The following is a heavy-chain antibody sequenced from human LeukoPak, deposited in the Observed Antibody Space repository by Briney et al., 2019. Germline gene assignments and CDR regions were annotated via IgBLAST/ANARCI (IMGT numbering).Heavy chain of an antibody. Sequence: SETLSLTCTVSGGSISSYYWSWIRQPAGKGLEWIGRIYTSGSTNYNPSLKSRVTISVDTSKNQFSLKLSSVTAADTAVYYCAAVPAAMMTDWFDPWGQGTLVTVSS. CDR2: IYTSGST. CDR1: GGSISSYY. D-gene: IGHD2-2*01. J-gene: IGHJ5*02. CDR3: AAVPAAMMTDWFDP. V-gene: IGHV4-4*07.